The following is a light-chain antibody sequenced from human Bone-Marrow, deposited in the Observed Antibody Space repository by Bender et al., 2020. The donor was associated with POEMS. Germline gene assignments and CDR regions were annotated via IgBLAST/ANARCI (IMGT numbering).Light chain of an antibody. Sequence: SYELTQPPSVSVAPGETARITCGGDDIGRKSVHWYQQKPGQAPVLVVYGDIERPSGIPERFSGSNSANTATLTISRVEAGDEADYYCQVWDTRNDHLVVFGGGTKLTVL. CDR3: QVWDTRNDHLVV. CDR1: DIGRKS. CDR2: GDI. J-gene: IGLJ2*01. V-gene: IGLV3-21*02.